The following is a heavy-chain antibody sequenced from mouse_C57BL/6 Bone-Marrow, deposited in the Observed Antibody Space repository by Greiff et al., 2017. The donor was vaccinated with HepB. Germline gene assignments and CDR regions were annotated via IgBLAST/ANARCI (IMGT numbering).Heavy chain of an antibody. J-gene: IGHJ4*01. CDR1: GFTFSDYG. CDR3: ARRSYDYDDGYAMDY. Sequence: EVKLMASGGGLVQPGGSLKLSCAASGFTFSDYGMAWVRQAPRKGPEWVAFISNLAYSIYYADTVTGRFTISRENAKHTLYLEMSSLRSEDTAMYYCARRSYDYDDGYAMDYWGQGTSVTVSS. V-gene: IGHV5-15*01. D-gene: IGHD2-4*01. CDR2: ISNLAYSI.